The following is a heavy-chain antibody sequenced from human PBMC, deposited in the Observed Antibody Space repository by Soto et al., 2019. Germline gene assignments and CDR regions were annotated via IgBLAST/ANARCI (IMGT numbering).Heavy chain of an antibody. CDR1: GFTFSSYW. CDR2: INSDGSST. J-gene: IGHJ3*02. CDR3: ARVPSRYFDWLLTTDAFDI. Sequence: GGSLRLSCAASGFTFSSYWMHWVRQAPGKGLVWVSRINSDGSSTSYADSVKGRFTISRDNAKNTLYLQMNSLRAEDTAVYYCARVPSRYFDWLLTTDAFDIWGQGTMVTVSS. V-gene: IGHV3-74*01. D-gene: IGHD3-9*01.